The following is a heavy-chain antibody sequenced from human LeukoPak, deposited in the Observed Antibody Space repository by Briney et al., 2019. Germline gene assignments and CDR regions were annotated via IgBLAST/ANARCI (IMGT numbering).Heavy chain of an antibody. D-gene: IGHD3-22*01. CDR3: ARGLRLPYYYDSSGYYSGCWFDP. J-gene: IGHJ5*02. CDR2: IYHSGST. V-gene: IGHV4-30-2*01. CDR1: GGSISSGGYS. Sequence: SQTLSLTCAVSGGSISSGGYSWSWIRQPPGKGLEWIGYIYHSGSTNYNPSLKSRVTISVDTSKNQFSLKLSSVTAADTAVYYCARGLRLPYYYDSSGYYSGCWFDPWGQGTLVTVSS.